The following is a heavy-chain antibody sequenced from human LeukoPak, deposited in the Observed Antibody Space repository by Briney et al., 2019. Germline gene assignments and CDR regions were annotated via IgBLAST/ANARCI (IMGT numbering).Heavy chain of an antibody. CDR3: ATAGSILQNGDQWLIMDY. D-gene: IGHD6-19*01. CDR1: RYTFTRYY. CDR2: FDPEDGKT. V-gene: IGHV1-24*01. J-gene: IGHJ4*02. Sequence: ASVTVSCKPSRYTFTRYYMHWVRQAPGKGLGWRGGFDPEDGKTVYAQKFQGRVSMTDDTSTDTAYLDLSSLTFNDTAVYYCATAGSILQNGDQWLIMDYWGQGTRNTVSS.